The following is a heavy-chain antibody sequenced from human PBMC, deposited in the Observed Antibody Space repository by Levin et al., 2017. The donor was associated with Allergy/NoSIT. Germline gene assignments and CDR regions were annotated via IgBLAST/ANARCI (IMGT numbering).Heavy chain of an antibody. CDR3: ARGGSYVPEHIVVVTGNWYFDL. D-gene: IGHD2-21*02. CDR1: GGSISSGGYS. V-gene: IGHV4-30-2*01. Sequence: SPTLSLPCAVSGGSISSGGYSWSWIRQPPGKGLEWIGYIYHSGSTYYNPSLKSRVTISVDRSKNQFSLKLSSVTAADTAVYYCARGGSYVPEHIVVVTGNWYFDLWGRGTLVTVSS. CDR2: IYHSGST. J-gene: IGHJ2*01.